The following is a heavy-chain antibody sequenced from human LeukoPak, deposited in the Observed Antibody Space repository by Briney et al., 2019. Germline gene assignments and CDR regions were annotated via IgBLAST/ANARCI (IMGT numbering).Heavy chain of an antibody. V-gene: IGHV3-7*01. CDR1: GFTFSNYW. CDR3: AREGGSGWYSGWFDP. Sequence: GGSLRLSCAASGFTFSNYWMSWVRQAPGKGLEWVANIKQDGSEKYYVGSVKGRFTISRDNAKSSVYLQMNSLRVEDTAVYYCAREGGSGWYSGWFDPWGQGTLVTVSS. J-gene: IGHJ5*02. D-gene: IGHD6-19*01. CDR2: IKQDGSEK.